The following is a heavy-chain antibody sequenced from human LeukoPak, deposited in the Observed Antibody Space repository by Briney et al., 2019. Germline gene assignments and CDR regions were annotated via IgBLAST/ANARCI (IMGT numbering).Heavy chain of an antibody. D-gene: IGHD2-2*01. CDR2: LWYDGTNE. V-gene: IGHV3-33*01. J-gene: IGHJ6*03. CDR3: ARGVSKKVVPALNSQPLYYMDV. Sequence: PGTSLRLSCAGSGFTFSSYGMHWVRQAPGKGLEWVAFLWYDGTNEHYADSLRGRFTISRDNSKNKVYLQMNGLRAEDSAVYYCARGVSKKVVPALNSQPLYYMDVWGKGTTVTVSS. CDR1: GFTFSSYG.